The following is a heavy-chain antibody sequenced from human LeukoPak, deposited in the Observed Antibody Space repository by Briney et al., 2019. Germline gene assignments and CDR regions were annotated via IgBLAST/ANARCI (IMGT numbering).Heavy chain of an antibody. CDR2: IRSDESGK. D-gene: IGHD2-15*01. V-gene: IGHV3-30*02. CDR3: ANRQTTRENY. Sequence: GGSLRLSCAASGFTFSNHGMEWVRQAPGKGLECVAFIRSDESGKNYADSVKGRFTISRDNSKNIVYLQMNSLRVEDTAVYYCANRQTTRENYWGQGTLVTVSS. CDR1: GFTFSNHG. J-gene: IGHJ4*02.